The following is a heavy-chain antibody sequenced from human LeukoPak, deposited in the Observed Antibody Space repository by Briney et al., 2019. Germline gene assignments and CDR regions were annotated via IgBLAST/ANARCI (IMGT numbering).Heavy chain of an antibody. J-gene: IGHJ4*02. Sequence: SETLSLTCTVSGGSISSYYWSWIRQPPGKGLEWIGYIYYSGSTNYNPSPKSRVTMSVDTSKNQFSLNLQSVTPEDTAVYYCARNLIPEQLVVNFWGQGTLVTVSS. CDR2: IYYSGST. V-gene: IGHV4-59*01. D-gene: IGHD6-13*01. CDR1: GGSISSYY. CDR3: ARNLIPEQLVVNF.